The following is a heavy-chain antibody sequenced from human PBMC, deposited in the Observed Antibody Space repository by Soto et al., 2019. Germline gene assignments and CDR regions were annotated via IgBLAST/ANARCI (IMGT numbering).Heavy chain of an antibody. J-gene: IGHJ4*02. CDR3: AKEYTRLQAHFDY. CDR1: GFTFSSYV. D-gene: IGHD2-2*02. V-gene: IGHV3-23*02. CDR2: MSGNGDRT. Sequence: PGGSLRLSCSASGFTFSSYVMRWVRQSPGKGLEWVSAMSGNGDRTYFGAALNGRFIVSRDNYKNTLLPQMNILTADNTAIYYCAKEYTRLQAHFDYWGQGTLVTVSS.